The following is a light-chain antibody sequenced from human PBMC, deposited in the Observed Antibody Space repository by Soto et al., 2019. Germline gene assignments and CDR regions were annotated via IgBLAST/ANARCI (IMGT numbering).Light chain of an antibody. CDR2: GAS. V-gene: IGKV3-20*01. J-gene: IGKJ5*01. CDR1: RSVSSSY. CDR3: QQYGSS. Sequence: EIVMTQSPATLSVSPGERATLSCRASRSVSSSYLAWYQQKPGQAPRLLIYGASSRATGIPDRFSGSGSGTDFTLTISRLEPEDFAVYYCQQYGSSFAQGTRLEIK.